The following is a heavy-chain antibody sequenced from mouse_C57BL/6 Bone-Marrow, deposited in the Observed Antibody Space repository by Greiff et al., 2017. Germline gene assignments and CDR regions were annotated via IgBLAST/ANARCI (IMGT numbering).Heavy chain of an antibody. CDR2: IDPENGDT. D-gene: IGHD1-1*01. V-gene: IGHV14-4*01. Sequence: EVQLVESGAELVRPGASVKLSCTASGFNIKDDYMHWVKQRPEQGLEWIGWIDPENGDTEYASKFQGKATITAATSSNTAYLQLSSLTSEDTAVYYCTTHYGSSYYFDYWGQGTTLTVSS. J-gene: IGHJ2*01. CDR3: TTHYGSSYYFDY. CDR1: GFNIKDDY.